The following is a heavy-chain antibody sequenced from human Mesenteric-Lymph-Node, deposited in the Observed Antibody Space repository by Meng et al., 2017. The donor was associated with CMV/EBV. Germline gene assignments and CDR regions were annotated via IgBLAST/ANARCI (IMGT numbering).Heavy chain of an antibody. V-gene: IGHV5-10-1*01. Sequence: LRISCKASGYTFSNYWINWVRQMPEKGREWMGKIDHTDSYPYYSPSFQGHVTISADKSITTAYLQWSSLKPSDTAMYYCAILGSSGVWWGQGTLVTVSS. CDR3: AILGSSGVW. CDR1: GYTFSNYW. D-gene: IGHD6-19*01. J-gene: IGHJ4*02. CDR2: IDHTDSYP.